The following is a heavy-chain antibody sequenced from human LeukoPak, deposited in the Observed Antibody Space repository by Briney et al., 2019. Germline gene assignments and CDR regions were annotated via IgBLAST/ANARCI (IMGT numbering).Heavy chain of an antibody. J-gene: IGHJ4*02. CDR3: AKDSSLYGTSWWGNYFDY. D-gene: IGHD6-13*01. Sequence: GGSLRLSCAASGFTFSSYDMHWVRQATGKGLEWVSAIGTAGDTYYPGSVKGRFTISRENAKNSLYLQMNSLRAGDTAVYYCAKDSSLYGTSWWGNYFDYWGQGTLVTVSS. CDR2: IGTAGDT. V-gene: IGHV3-13*01. CDR1: GFTFSSYD.